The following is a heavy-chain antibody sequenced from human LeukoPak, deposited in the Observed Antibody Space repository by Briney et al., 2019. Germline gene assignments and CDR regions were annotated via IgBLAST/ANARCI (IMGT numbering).Heavy chain of an antibody. V-gene: IGHV1-8*01. CDR3: ARGPAMDYFDY. CDR1: GYTFTSYD. CDR2: MNPNSGNT. D-gene: IGHD5-18*01. Sequence: ASVKVSCKASGYTFTSYDINRVRQATGQGLEWMGWMNPNSGNTGYAQKFQGRVTMTRNTSISTAYMDLSSLRSEDTAVYYCARGPAMDYFDYWGQGTLVTVSS. J-gene: IGHJ4*02.